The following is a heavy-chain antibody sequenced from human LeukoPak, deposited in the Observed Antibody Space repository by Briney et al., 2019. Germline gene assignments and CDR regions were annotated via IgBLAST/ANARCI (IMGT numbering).Heavy chain of an antibody. V-gene: IGHV3-23*01. CDR3: AKWEYYYGSGSYFCDY. CDR1: GFSFSSYA. Sequence: GGSLRVSCAASGFSFSSYAMSWVRQAPGKGLEWVSAISGSGGSTYYADSVKGRFTISRDNSKNTLYLQMNSLRAEDTAVYYCAKWEYYYGSGSYFCDYWGQGTLVTVSS. CDR2: ISGSGGST. J-gene: IGHJ4*02. D-gene: IGHD3-10*01.